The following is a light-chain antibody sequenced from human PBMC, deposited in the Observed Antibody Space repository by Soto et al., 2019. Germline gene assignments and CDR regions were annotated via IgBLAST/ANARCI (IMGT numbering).Light chain of an antibody. Sequence: EIVLTQSPATLSLSPGERATLSCRASQSVASYLAWYQQKPGQAPRLLIYGASSSATGIQDRFSGSWSGTYFTLTITRLEPEEFAVYYCQLYGRSITFGQGTRLEIK. V-gene: IGKV3-20*01. CDR3: QLYGRSIT. CDR1: QSVASY. CDR2: GAS. J-gene: IGKJ5*01.